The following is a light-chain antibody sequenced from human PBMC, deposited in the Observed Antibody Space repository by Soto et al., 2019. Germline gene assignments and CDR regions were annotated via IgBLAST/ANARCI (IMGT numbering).Light chain of an antibody. Sequence: DIHMTPSPSSLSASVGDRVTISCRASQSNRIDVSWYQQKPGTAPKLLIRAASTLQSGVPSRFSGSGSGTDFTLTISSLQIEDFATYFCQQTDSTPQTFGQGTNVEI. V-gene: IGKV1-39*01. J-gene: IGKJ1*01. CDR2: AAS. CDR1: QSNRID. CDR3: QQTDSTPQT.